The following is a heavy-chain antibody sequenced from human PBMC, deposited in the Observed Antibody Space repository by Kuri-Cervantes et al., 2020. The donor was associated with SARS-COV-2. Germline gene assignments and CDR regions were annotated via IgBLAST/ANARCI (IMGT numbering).Heavy chain of an antibody. CDR2: IYPGDSDT. J-gene: IGHJ5*02. CDR1: GSSFTSYW. Sequence: GESTKISCKGSGSSFTSYWIGWVRQMPGKGLEWMGIIYPGDSDTRYSPSFQGQVTFSADKSISTAYLQWSSLKASDTAMYYCARHPPVRGSSSWNWFDPWGQGTLVTVSS. V-gene: IGHV5-51*01. D-gene: IGHD6-13*01. CDR3: ARHPPVRGSSSWNWFDP.